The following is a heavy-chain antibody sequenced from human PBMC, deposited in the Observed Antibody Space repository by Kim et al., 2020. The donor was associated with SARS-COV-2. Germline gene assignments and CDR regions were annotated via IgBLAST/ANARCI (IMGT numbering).Heavy chain of an antibody. CDR3: ARGGNYEGLYGMDV. CDR1: GGSISSGGYS. CDR2: IYHSGST. V-gene: IGHV4-30-2*01. Sequence: SETLSLTCAVSGGSISSGGYSWSWIRQPPGKGLEWIGYIYHSGSTYYNPSLKSRVTISVDRSKNQFSLKLSSVTAADTAVYYCARGGNYEGLYGMDVWGQGTTVTVSS. D-gene: IGHD4-4*01. J-gene: IGHJ6*02.